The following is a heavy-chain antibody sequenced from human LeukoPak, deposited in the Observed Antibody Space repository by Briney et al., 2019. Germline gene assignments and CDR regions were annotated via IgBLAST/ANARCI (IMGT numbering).Heavy chain of an antibody. D-gene: IGHD2-15*01. CDR1: GFTFSSYA. Sequence: GGSRRLSCAASGFTFSSYAMHWVRQAPGKGLEWVAVISYDGSNKYYADSVKGRFTISRDNSKNTLYLQMNSLRAEDTAVYYCAREGLYCSGGSCYFDYWGQGTLVTVSS. CDR2: ISYDGSNK. CDR3: AREGLYCSGGSCYFDY. V-gene: IGHV3-30-3*01. J-gene: IGHJ4*02.